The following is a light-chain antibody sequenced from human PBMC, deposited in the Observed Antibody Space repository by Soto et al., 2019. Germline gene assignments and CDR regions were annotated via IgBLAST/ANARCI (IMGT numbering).Light chain of an antibody. CDR1: QSVASA. Sequence: PQSPDILSISPGDTPILSCRASQSVASALAWYQQRPGQPPRVIMYGASVRSTGPPARFSGSGSGTEFTLTISSLQSEDFAVYFCQNYKYWPYTFGQGTRLEIK. CDR3: QNYKYWPYT. CDR2: GAS. V-gene: IGKV3-15*01. J-gene: IGKJ5*01.